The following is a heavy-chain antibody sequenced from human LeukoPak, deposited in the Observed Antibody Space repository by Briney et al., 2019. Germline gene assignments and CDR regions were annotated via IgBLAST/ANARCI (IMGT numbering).Heavy chain of an antibody. CDR1: GFTFNSNW. V-gene: IGHV3-7*01. CDR3: ARDKYYDRYFDS. Sequence: GGSLRLSCAASGFTFNSNWMSWVRQAPGKGLEWVANIKQDGSEKYYMDSVKGRFTISRDNAKNSLSLQMNSLRAEDTAVYYCARDKYYDRYFDSWGQGTLVTVSS. D-gene: IGHD3-22*01. J-gene: IGHJ4*02. CDR2: IKQDGSEK.